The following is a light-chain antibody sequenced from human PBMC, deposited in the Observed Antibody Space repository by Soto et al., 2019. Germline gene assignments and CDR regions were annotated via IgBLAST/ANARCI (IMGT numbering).Light chain of an antibody. V-gene: IGLV2-14*01. CDR3: SSYTVTSITLYV. Sequence: QSVLPQPASVSGSPGQSITISCTGTSSDFGGYNYVSWYQQHPGKAPKLMIYEVNNRPSGVSSRFSGSKSGNTASLTISGLQAEDEAVYYCSSYTVTSITLYVFGTGTKSPS. CDR2: EVN. CDR1: SSDFGGYNY. J-gene: IGLJ1*01.